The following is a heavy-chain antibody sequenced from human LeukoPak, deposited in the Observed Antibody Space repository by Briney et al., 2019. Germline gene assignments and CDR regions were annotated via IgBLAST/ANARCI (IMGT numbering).Heavy chain of an antibody. CDR1: GFTFSSYW. J-gene: IGHJ4*02. D-gene: IGHD3-22*01. CDR2: INSDGSST. CDR3: ATPQNYDSSGTPMDY. V-gene: IGHV3-74*01. Sequence: GFLRLSCAASGFTFSSYWMHWVRQAPGKGLVWVSRINSDGSSTSYADSERGRFTISRDNAKNTLYLQMNSLRAEDTAVYYCATPQNYDSSGTPMDYWGQGTLVTVSS.